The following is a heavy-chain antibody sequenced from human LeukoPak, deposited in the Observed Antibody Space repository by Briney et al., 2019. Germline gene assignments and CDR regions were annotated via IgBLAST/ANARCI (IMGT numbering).Heavy chain of an antibody. D-gene: IGHD5-18*01. CDR3: ARQSYGYDYYYYYMDV. CDR1: GGSISSSSYY. Sequence: SETLSLTCTVSGGSISSSSYYWGWIRQPPGKGLEWIGSIYYSGSTYYNPSLKSRVTISVDTSKNQFSLKLSSVTAADTAVYYCARQSYGYDYYYYYMDVWGKGTTVTISS. V-gene: IGHV4-39*01. J-gene: IGHJ6*03. CDR2: IYYSGST.